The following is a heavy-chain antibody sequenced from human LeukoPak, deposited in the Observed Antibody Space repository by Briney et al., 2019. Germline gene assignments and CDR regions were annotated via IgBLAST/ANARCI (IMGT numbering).Heavy chain of an antibody. CDR1: GGSFSGYN. CDR3: ARGASKRDGYNEE. J-gene: IGHJ4*02. Sequence: SETLSLTCAVYGGSFSGYNWSWIRQPPGKGLEWIGEINHSGSTNYNPSLKSRVTISVDTSKNQFSLKLSSVTAADTAVYYCARGASKRDGYNEEWGQGTLVTVSS. CDR2: INHSGST. D-gene: IGHD5-24*01. V-gene: IGHV4-34*01.